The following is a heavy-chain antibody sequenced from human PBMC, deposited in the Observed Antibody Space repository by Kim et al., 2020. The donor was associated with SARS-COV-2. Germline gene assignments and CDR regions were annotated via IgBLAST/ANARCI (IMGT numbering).Heavy chain of an antibody. CDR2: IKYDESER. J-gene: IGHJ4*02. V-gene: IGHV3-7*01. D-gene: IGHD2-15*01. CDR1: GFSFSNYW. CDR3: ARDVGGNLEN. Sequence: GGSLRLSCIASGFSFSNYWMAWVRQAPGKGPEWVANIKYDESERYYVDSVKGRFIISRDNGKRSLYLQMDSLRAEDTALYYCARDVGGNLENWGQGTPVT.